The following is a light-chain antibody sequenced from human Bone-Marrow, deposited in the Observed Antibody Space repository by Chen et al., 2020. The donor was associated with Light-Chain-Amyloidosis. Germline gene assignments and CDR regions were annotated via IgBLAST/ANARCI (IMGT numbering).Light chain of an antibody. CDR3: CSYAGSSTYVV. J-gene: IGLJ2*01. CDR2: EVS. V-gene: IGLV2-23*02. Sequence: QSALTQPASVSGSPGQSITISCTGTSSDVGSYNLFSWYQQHPGKAPKLMIYEVSKRPSGVSIRFSGSKSGHTASLPSSVLEAEAEADYSCCSYAGSSTYVVFGGGTKLTVL. CDR1: SSDVGSYNL.